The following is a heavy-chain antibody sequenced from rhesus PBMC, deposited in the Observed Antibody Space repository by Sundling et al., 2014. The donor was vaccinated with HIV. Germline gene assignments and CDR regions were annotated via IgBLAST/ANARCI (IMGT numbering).Heavy chain of an antibody. V-gene: IGHV4S2*01. CDR2: IYGSGGST. CDR3: ARDGKYSGSWNYGLDS. D-gene: IGHD6-25*01. J-gene: IGHJ6*01. Sequence: QVQLQESGPGLVKPSETLPLTCAVSGASISSNYWSWIRQAPGKGLEWIGRIYGSGGSTEYNPSLKSRVTISRDTSKNQFSLKLRSVTAADTAVYYCARDGKYSGSWNYGLDSWGQGVVVTVVL. CDR1: GASISSNY.